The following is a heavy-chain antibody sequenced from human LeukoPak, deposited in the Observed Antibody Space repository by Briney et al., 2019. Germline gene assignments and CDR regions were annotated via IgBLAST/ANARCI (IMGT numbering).Heavy chain of an antibody. J-gene: IGHJ4*02. CDR1: GYSISSGYY. Sequence: SETLSLTCSVSGYSISSGYYWGWIRQPPGKGLEWIGSIYHSGSTYYNPSPKSRVTISLDTSKNQFSLKVRSVTAADTAVYFCARVRAVAGTPFDYWGQGTLVTVSS. D-gene: IGHD6-19*01. V-gene: IGHV4-38-2*02. CDR2: IYHSGST. CDR3: ARVRAVAGTPFDY.